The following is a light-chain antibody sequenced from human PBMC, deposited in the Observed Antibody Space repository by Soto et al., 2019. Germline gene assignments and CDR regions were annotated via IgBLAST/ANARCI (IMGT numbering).Light chain of an antibody. CDR2: KAS. J-gene: IGKJ1*01. V-gene: IGKV1-5*03. CDR1: QSISSW. CDR3: QQYNSYSMWT. Sequence: DIQMTQSPSTLSASVGDRVTITCRASQSISSWLAWYQQKPGKAPKLLIYKASSLERGVPSRFSGSGSGTEFTLTISSLQPDDFATYYCQQYNSYSMWTFGQGTKVEIK.